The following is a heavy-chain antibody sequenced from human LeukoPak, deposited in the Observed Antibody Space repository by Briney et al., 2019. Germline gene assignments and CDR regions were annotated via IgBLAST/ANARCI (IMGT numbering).Heavy chain of an antibody. V-gene: IGHV3-30-3*01. Sequence: PGRSLRLSCAASGFTFSSYAMHWVRQAPGKGLEWVAVISYDGSNKYYADSVKGRFTISRDNSKNTQYLQMNSLRAEDTAVYYCARGTVAGTDWGQGTLVTVSS. D-gene: IGHD6-19*01. CDR1: GFTFSSYA. CDR2: ISYDGSNK. J-gene: IGHJ4*02. CDR3: ARGTVAGTD.